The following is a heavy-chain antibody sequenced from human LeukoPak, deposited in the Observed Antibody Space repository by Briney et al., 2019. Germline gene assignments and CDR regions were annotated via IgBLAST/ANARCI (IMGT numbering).Heavy chain of an antibody. V-gene: IGHV1-18*01. CDR3: ARGRCTNGVCFHGMDV. CDR2: ISGYNGNT. D-gene: IGHD2-8*01. CDR1: GYTFTTYG. J-gene: IGHJ6*02. Sequence: ASVKVSCKTSGYTFTTYGITWVRQAPGQGLEWVGWISGYNGNTNTNSAQKFQGRVTMTTDTSTTTAYMELGSLRSDDTAVYYCARGRCTNGVCFHGMDVWGQGTTVTVSS.